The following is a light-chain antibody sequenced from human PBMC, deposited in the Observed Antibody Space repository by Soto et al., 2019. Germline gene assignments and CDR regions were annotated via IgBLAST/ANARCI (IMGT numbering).Light chain of an antibody. CDR1: QTVSRN. CDR2: DIS. V-gene: IGKV3-15*01. J-gene: IGKJ5*01. Sequence: EVVMTQSPATLSVSPGGRATLSCRASQTVSRNLAWYQQRPGQAPRLLIYDISNRATGVPARFSGSVSETEFTLTIRSLQSEDFAVYFCQQYNTWPSFGQGTRLEIK. CDR3: QQYNTWPS.